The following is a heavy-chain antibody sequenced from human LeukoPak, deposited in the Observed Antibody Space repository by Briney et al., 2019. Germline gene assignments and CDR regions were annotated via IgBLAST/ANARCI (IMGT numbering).Heavy chain of an antibody. V-gene: IGHV4-30-4*01. Sequence: SETLPLTCFVSGGSVTSGDYYWSWVRQPPGRGLERIGYIYYSGNTNYNSSLKSRVSVSVDTSKNQFSLKLTSVTAADTAVYYCARHGSDGFDYWGQGTVVTVSS. CDR3: ARHGSDGFDY. D-gene: IGHD2-21*02. CDR2: IYYSGNT. CDR1: GGSVTSGDYY. J-gene: IGHJ4*02.